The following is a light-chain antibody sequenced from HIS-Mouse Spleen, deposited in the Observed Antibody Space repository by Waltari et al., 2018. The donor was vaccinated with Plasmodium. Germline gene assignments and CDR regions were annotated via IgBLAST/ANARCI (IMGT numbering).Light chain of an antibody. J-gene: IGLJ2*01. V-gene: IGLV4-69*01. CDR1: SGHSSYA. CDR3: QTWGTGMGV. Sequence: QLVLTQSPSASASLGASVKLTCTLSSGHSSYAIAWHQQQPEKGPRYLMKLNSDGSHSKVDGIPDRFSGSSAGAGRYLTISSLQSEDEADYYCQTWGTGMGVFGGGTKLTVL. CDR2: LNSDGSH.